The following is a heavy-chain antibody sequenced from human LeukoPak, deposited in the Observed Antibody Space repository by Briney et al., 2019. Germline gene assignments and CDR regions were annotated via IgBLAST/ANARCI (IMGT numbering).Heavy chain of an antibody. CDR2: IYCSGST. D-gene: IGHD5-24*01. Sequence: SQTLSLTCTASGGSISSGGYYWSWIRQHPGKGLEWIGYIYCSGSTYYNPSLKSRVTISVDTSKNQFSLKLSSVTAADTAVYYCARDRGDGYQGFDYWGQGTLVTVSS. CDR1: GGSISSGGYY. CDR3: ARDRGDGYQGFDY. J-gene: IGHJ4*02. V-gene: IGHV4-31*03.